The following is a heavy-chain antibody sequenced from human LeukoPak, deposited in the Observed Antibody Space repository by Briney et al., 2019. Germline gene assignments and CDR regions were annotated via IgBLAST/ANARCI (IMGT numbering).Heavy chain of an antibody. CDR3: ARGGGKYYYGSGSFFDYYYYGMDV. D-gene: IGHD3-10*01. J-gene: IGHJ6*02. CDR1: GFTVSSNY. CDR2: IYSGGST. Sequence: PGGSLRLSCAASGFTVSSNYMSWVRQAPGQGLEWVSVIYSGGSTYYADSVKGRFTISRHNSKNTLYLQMNSLRAEDTAVYYCARGGGKYYYGSGSFFDYYYYGMDVWGQGTTVTVSS. V-gene: IGHV3-53*04.